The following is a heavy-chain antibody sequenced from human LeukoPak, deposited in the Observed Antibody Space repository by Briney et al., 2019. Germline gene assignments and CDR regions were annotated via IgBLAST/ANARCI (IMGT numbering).Heavy chain of an antibody. CDR1: GFTFDDNG. J-gene: IGHJ6*03. Sequence: PGGSLRLSCAASGFTFDDNGMTWVRQAPGKELEWVSGINWKGDSTGYADSVKGRFTISRDNAKNSLYLQMNSLRAEDTALYYCARLAAVDYFYYYMDVWGKGTTVTVSS. CDR3: ARLAAVDYFYYYMDV. CDR2: INWKGDST. D-gene: IGHD6-13*01. V-gene: IGHV3-20*04.